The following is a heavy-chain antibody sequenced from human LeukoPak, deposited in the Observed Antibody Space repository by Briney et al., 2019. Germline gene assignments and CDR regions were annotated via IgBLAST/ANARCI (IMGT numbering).Heavy chain of an antibody. CDR3: ARDCSSTSCYNWFDP. Sequence: GASVKVSCKASGYTLTSYDINWVRQAPGQGLEWMGWISAYNGNTNYAQKLQGRVTMTTDTSTSTAYMELRSLRSDDTAVYYCARDCSSTSCYNWFDPWGQGTLVTVSS. D-gene: IGHD2-2*01. CDR1: GYTLTSYD. V-gene: IGHV1-18*01. J-gene: IGHJ5*02. CDR2: ISAYNGNT.